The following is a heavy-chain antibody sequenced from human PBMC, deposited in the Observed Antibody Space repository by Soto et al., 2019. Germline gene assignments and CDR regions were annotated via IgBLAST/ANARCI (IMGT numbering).Heavy chain of an antibody. D-gene: IGHD3-9*01. Sequence: GASVKVSCKASGYTFTSYGISWVRQAPGQGLEWMGWISAYNGNTNYAQKLQGRVTMTTDTSTSTAYMELRSLRSDDTAVYYCAREGHINDILTGPDYWGQGTLVTVPS. V-gene: IGHV1-18*01. CDR3: AREGHINDILTGPDY. CDR2: ISAYNGNT. J-gene: IGHJ4*02. CDR1: GYTFTSYG.